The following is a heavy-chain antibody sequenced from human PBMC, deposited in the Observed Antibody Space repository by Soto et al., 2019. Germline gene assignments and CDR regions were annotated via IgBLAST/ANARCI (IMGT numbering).Heavy chain of an antibody. V-gene: IGHV1-2*04. CDR2: MNPNSGDT. D-gene: IGHD4-17*01. CDR1: GYTFTSYD. CDR3: ARAPELGGGYDYGDSDDAFDI. Sequence: GASVKVSCKASGYTFTSYDINWVRQATGQGLEWMGWMNPNSGDTDYAQKFQGWVTMTRDTSISTAYMELSRLRSDDTAVYYCARAPELGGGYDYGDSDDAFDIWGQGTMVTVSS. J-gene: IGHJ3*02.